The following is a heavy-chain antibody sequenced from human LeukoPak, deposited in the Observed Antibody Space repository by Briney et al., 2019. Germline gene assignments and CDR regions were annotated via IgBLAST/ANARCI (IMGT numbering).Heavy chain of an antibody. V-gene: IGHV3-23*01. J-gene: IGHJ4*02. Sequence: PGGSLRLSCAASGFTFSSYAMSWVRQAPGKGLEWVSAISGSGGSTYYADSVKGRFTISRDNSKNTLYLQMNSLRAEDTAVYYCAKGDIVVQPAARPFDYWGQGALVTVSS. CDR3: AKGDIVVQPAARPFDY. CDR1: GFTFSSYA. CDR2: ISGSGGST. D-gene: IGHD2-2*01.